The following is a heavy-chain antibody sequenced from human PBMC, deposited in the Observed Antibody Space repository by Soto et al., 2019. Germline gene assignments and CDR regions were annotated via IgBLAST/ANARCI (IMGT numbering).Heavy chain of an antibody. CDR1: GGSISSGGYY. J-gene: IGHJ6*02. CDR3: ADSRLARHTLYGMDV. D-gene: IGHD2-15*01. CDR2: IYYSVST. V-gene: IGHV4-31*03. Sequence: QVQLQESGPGLVKPSQTLSLTCTVSGGSISSGGYYWSWIRQHPGKGLEWIGYIYYSVSTYDNPCLKNRVTISVDTSKNQFSRKLSSVTAAETAVYYWADSRLARHTLYGMDVWGQGTTVTVSS.